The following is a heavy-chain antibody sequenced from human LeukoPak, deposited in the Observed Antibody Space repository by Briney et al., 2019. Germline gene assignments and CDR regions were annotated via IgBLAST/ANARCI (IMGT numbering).Heavy chain of an antibody. Sequence: ASVKVSCKASGGTFSSYTISWVRQAPGQGLEWMGRIIPILGIANYAQKFQGRVTITADKSTSTAYMELSSLRSEDTAAYYCARNPSGTAMVTSWGQGTLVTVSS. CDR1: GGTFSSYT. V-gene: IGHV1-69*02. J-gene: IGHJ5*02. CDR2: IIPILGIA. CDR3: ARNPSGTAMVTS. D-gene: IGHD5-18*01.